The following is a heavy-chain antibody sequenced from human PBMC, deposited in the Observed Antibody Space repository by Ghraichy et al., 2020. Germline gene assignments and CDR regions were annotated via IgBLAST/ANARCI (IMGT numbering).Heavy chain of an antibody. Sequence: GESLNISCAASGLNLNTYALHWVRQAPGKGLEWVAFISYDGSEKFFGDSVKGRFAISRDNSKNTLYLQMNNLRPDDTAVYYCATDRRQDGYYASYFDYWGRGSLVTVSS. CDR2: ISYDGSEK. J-gene: IGHJ4*02. V-gene: IGHV3-30*09. D-gene: IGHD5-24*01. CDR3: ATDRRQDGYYASYFDY. CDR1: GLNLNTYA.